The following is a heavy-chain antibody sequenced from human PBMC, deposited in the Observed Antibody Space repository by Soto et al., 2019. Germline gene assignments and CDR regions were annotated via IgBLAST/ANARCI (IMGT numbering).Heavy chain of an antibody. J-gene: IGHJ6*04. CDR3: ARDDVGVDGGRCYGIRLDV. CDR2: ISSNGDST. V-gene: IGHV3-64D*08. CDR1: AFTFSSYA. Sequence: GGSLRLSCSASAFTFSSYAMHWVRQAPGKGLEYVSAISSNGDSTYYADSVKGRFSISRDNSKNTLYLQMSSLRAEDTAVYYCARDDVGVDGGRCYGIRLDVWGKGSTVTVSS. D-gene: IGHD2-15*01.